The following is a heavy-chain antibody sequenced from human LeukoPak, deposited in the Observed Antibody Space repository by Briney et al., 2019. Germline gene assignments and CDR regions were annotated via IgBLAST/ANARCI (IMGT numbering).Heavy chain of an antibody. CDR1: GFTFDDYA. CDR2: ISWNSGSI. Sequence: GGSLRLSCAASGFTFDDYAMHWVRHAPGKGLEWVSGISWNSGSIGYADSVKGRFTISRDNAKNSLYLQMNSLRAEDTALYYCAKSISAGYYYMDVWGKGTTVTVSS. D-gene: IGHD6-19*01. CDR3: AKSISAGYYYMDV. J-gene: IGHJ6*03. V-gene: IGHV3-9*01.